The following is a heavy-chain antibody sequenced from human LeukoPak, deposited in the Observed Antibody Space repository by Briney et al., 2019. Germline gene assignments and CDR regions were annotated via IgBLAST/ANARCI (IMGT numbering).Heavy chain of an antibody. CDR1: GFTFSSYA. D-gene: IGHD4-17*01. V-gene: IGHV3-23*01. Sequence: SGGSLRLSCAPSGFTFSSYAMSWVRQAPGKGLEWVSAISGSGGSTYYADSVKGRFTISRDNSKNTLYLQMNSLRAEDTAVYYCAKDPGVYYGDYYFDYWGQGTLVTVSS. J-gene: IGHJ4*02. CDR3: AKDPGVYYGDYYFDY. CDR2: ISGSGGST.